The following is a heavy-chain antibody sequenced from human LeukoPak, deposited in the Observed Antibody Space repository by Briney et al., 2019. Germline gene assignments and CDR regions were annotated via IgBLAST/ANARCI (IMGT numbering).Heavy chain of an antibody. CDR1: GFAFSDHW. D-gene: IGHD6-6*01. J-gene: IGHJ5*02. CDR3: AISTYSSSPS. Sequence: SGGSLRLSCAASGFAFSDHWMIWVRQAPGKGLEWVANINHDESKEYYVDSVEGRFTISRDNAKNSLYLQMNSLRAEDTAVYYCAISTYSSSPSWGQGTLVTVSS. CDR2: INHDESKE. V-gene: IGHV3-7*01.